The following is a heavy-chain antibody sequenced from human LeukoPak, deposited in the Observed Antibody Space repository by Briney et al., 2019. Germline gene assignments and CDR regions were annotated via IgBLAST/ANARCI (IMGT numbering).Heavy chain of an antibody. Sequence: PGRSLRLSWAASGFTFSSYAMHWVRQAPGKGLEWVAVISYDGSDKYYADSVKGRFTISRDNSKNTLYLQMNSLRAEDTAVYYCARDGGKGYYGSGSYYKYWGQGTLVTVSS. CDR1: GFTFSSYA. J-gene: IGHJ4*02. CDR2: ISYDGSDK. CDR3: ARDGGKGYYGSGSYYKY. D-gene: IGHD3-10*01. V-gene: IGHV3-30-3*01.